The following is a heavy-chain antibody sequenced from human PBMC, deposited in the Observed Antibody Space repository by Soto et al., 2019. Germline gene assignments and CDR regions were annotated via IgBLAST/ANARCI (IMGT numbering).Heavy chain of an antibody. CDR3: CSNHPATRHGMDV. Sequence: PGGSLRLSCAASGFTVSSNYMSWVRQAPGQGLEWVSVIYSGGSTYYADSVRGRFTISRDNSKNTLYIQMKSLRAKDNAEYYGCSNHPATRHGMDVWGQGTTVTVSS. D-gene: IGHD2-15*01. CDR1: GFTVSSNY. V-gene: IGHV3-53*01. J-gene: IGHJ6*02. CDR2: IYSGGST.